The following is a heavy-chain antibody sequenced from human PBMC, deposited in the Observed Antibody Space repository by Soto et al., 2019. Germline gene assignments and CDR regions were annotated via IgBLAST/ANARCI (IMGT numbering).Heavy chain of an antibody. CDR2: IYYSGST. CDR1: GGSISSSSYY. CDR3: ARYRREAVAGYTLDN. J-gene: IGHJ4*02. D-gene: IGHD6-13*01. Sequence: PSETLSLTCTVSGGSISSSSYYWGWIRQPPGKGLQWIGNIYYSGSTYYNPSLQSRVTISVDASKNQLALKLSSVTAADTAVYYCARYRREAVAGYTLDNWGQGILVTVSS. V-gene: IGHV4-39*06.